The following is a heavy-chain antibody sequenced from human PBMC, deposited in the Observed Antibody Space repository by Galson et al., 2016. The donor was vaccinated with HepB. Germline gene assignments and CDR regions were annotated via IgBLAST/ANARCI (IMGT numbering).Heavy chain of an antibody. CDR2: FMPIFGTA. Sequence: SVKVSCKASGGIFSNYAISWVRQAPGQGLEWMGGFMPIFGTANYQGKLRGRVTISADESTSAVYLDVRSLRSEDTAVYYCATYHTRTWYQSDHWGQGTLVTVSS. CDR3: ATYHTRTWYQSDH. V-gene: IGHV1-69*13. CDR1: GGIFSNYA. D-gene: IGHD2-2*01. J-gene: IGHJ4*02.